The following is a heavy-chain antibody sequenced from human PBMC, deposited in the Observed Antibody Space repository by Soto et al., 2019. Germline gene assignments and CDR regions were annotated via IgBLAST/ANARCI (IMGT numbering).Heavy chain of an antibody. D-gene: IGHD2-21*02. CDR1: GDTFTDYY. Sequence: QVQLVQSGAEVKKPGASVKVSCKASGDTFTDYYIHWVRQSPGQGLEWMGTVNPSGGHTTYAQHFLGRMTMTRDTSTSTLYMELTSLTSEDTAVYYCARGGHVVVVTSALDYWGQGTLVTVSS. J-gene: IGHJ4*02. V-gene: IGHV1-46*01. CDR3: ARGGHVVVVTSALDY. CDR2: VNPSGGHT.